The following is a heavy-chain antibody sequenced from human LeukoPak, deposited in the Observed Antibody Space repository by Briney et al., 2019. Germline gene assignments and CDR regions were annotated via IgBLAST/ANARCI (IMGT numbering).Heavy chain of an antibody. CDR3: ARDSDGYNYWWFDP. Sequence: SETLSLTCTVSGGSISSGDYYRSWIRQPPGKGLEWIGYIYYSGSTYYNPSLKSRVTISVDTSKNQFSLKLSSVTAADTAVYYCARDSDGYNYWWFDPWGQGTLVTVSS. J-gene: IGHJ5*02. D-gene: IGHD5-24*01. CDR1: GGSISSGDYY. CDR2: IYYSGST. V-gene: IGHV4-30-4*02.